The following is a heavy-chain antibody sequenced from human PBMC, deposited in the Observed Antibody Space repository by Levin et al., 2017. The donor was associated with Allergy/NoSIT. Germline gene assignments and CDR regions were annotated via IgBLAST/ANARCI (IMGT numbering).Heavy chain of an antibody. D-gene: IGHD6-19*01. CDR2: IWYDGSNK. CDR1: GFTFSSYG. Sequence: PGGSLRLSCAASGFTFSSYGMHWVRQAPGKGLEWVAVIWYDGSNKYYADSVKGRFTISRDNSKNTLYLQMNSLRAEDTAVYYCARDGRPYSSGWYGNYWGQGTLVTVSS. J-gene: IGHJ4*02. V-gene: IGHV3-33*01. CDR3: ARDGRPYSSGWYGNY.